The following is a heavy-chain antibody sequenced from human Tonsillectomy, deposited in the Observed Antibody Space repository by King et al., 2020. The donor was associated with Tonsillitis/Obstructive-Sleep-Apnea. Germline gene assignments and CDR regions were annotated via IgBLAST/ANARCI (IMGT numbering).Heavy chain of an antibody. CDR3: ATLHVYCSSTSCHFDY. Sequence: VQLVESGGGLVKPGGSLRLSCAASGITFSDYYMSWIRKAPGKGLEWVSYISSSSSYTNYADSVKGRFTISRDNAKNSLYLQMNSLRAEDTAVYYCATLHVYCSSTSCHFDYWGQGTLVSVSS. V-gene: IGHV3-11*05. CDR1: GITFSDYY. D-gene: IGHD2-2*01. CDR2: ISSSSSYT. J-gene: IGHJ4*02.